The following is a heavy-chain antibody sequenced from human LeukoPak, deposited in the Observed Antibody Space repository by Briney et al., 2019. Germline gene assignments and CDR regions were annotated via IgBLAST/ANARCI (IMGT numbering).Heavy chain of an antibody. J-gene: IGHJ5*02. CDR2: IYNSGST. CDR3: ARHLIWEGYSSSSIGFDP. CDR1: VDPLSIYF. V-gene: IGHV4-59*08. D-gene: IGHD6-6*01. Sequence: SETLSLTCTVSVDPLSIYFWIWIRQPPGKGLEWIGYIYNSGSTNYNPSLKRRVTMSVDTSKNQFSLKLSSVTAADTAVYYCARHLIWEGYSSSSIGFDPWGQGTLVTVSS.